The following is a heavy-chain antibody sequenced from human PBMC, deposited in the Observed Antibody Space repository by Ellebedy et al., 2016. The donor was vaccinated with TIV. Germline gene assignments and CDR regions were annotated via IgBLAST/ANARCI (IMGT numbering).Heavy chain of an antibody. Sequence: GGSLRLSCVVSGFSFRSYWMTWVRQAPGKGLEWVANIRQDGTKNFVDSVKGRFTISRDNAQNSLYLQMNSLRVEDTAVYYCARDGAYGDYAPGQYGMDVWGQGTTVIVS. CDR1: GFSFRSYW. CDR2: IRQDGTK. J-gene: IGHJ6*02. CDR3: ARDGAYGDYAPGQYGMDV. D-gene: IGHD4-17*01. V-gene: IGHV3-7*03.